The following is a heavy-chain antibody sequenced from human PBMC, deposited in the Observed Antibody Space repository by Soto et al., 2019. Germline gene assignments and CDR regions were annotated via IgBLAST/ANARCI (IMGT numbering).Heavy chain of an antibody. CDR2: VYYSGST. J-gene: IGHJ4*02. Sequence: SETLSLTCTVSGGSISAYYWSWIRQPPGKGLEWIGNVYYSGSTNYNPSLESRVSISVDTSNNQFSLKLTSVTAADMAVYYCARSPSGSYGRRYFDSWGQGTLVTVSS. D-gene: IGHD4-17*01. V-gene: IGHV4-59*01. CDR1: GGSISAYY. CDR3: ARSPSGSYGRRYFDS.